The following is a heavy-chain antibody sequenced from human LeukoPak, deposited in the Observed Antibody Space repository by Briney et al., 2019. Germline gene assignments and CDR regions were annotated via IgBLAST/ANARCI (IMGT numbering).Heavy chain of an antibody. CDR3: ARLLRNIAAAVYYFDY. Sequence: LGESLKISCKGSGYSFTSYWIGWVRQMPGKGLEWMGIIYPGDSDTRYSPSFQGQVTISADKSISTAYLQWSSLKASDTAMYYCARLLRNIAAAVYYFDYWGQGTLVTVSS. CDR1: GYSFTSYW. J-gene: IGHJ4*02. CDR2: IYPGDSDT. D-gene: IGHD6-13*01. V-gene: IGHV5-51*01.